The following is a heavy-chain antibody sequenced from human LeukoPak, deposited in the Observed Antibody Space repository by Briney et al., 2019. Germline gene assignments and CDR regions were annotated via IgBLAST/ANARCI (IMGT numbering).Heavy chain of an antibody. CDR3: ARGLVHDTSGYYSDY. CDR1: GFTFSAFW. CDR2: INSDDSRT. V-gene: IGHV3-74*01. Sequence: GGSLRLSCAASGFTFSAFWMHWVRQAPGKGLVWASRINSDDSRTTYADSVKGRFTISRDNAKNTPYLQMNSLRAEDTAVYYCARGLVHDTSGYYSDYWGQGTLVTVSS. J-gene: IGHJ4*02. D-gene: IGHD3-22*01.